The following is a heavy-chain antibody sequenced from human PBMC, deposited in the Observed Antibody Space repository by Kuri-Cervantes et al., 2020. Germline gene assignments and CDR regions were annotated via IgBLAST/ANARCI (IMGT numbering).Heavy chain of an antibody. CDR3: ANAICSGGNCFPRYGVDV. CDR2: ISYDGSNK. Sequence: GESLKISCAASGFTFSSYGMHWVRQAPGKGLEWVAVISYDGSNKYYADSVKGRFTISRDNSKNTLHLQMNSLRVGDTAVYYCANAICSGGNCFPRYGVDVWGQGTTVTVSS. J-gene: IGHJ6*02. CDR1: GFTFSSYG. V-gene: IGHV3-30*18. D-gene: IGHD2-15*01.